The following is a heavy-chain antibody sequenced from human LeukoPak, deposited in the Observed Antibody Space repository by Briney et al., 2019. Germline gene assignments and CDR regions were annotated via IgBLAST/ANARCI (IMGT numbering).Heavy chain of an antibody. J-gene: IGHJ4*02. CDR1: GFTSSSYA. CDR2: IIGSGSST. Sequence: GGSLRLSCAACGFTSSSYAMSWVRQDPGKGLEWVSAIIGSGSSTYYADSVKGRFTISRDNSKNTLFLQMNSLRAEDTAVYYCAKDRAQQLVLDFWGQGTLVSVSS. CDR3: AKDRAQQLVLDF. D-gene: IGHD6-13*01. V-gene: IGHV3-23*01.